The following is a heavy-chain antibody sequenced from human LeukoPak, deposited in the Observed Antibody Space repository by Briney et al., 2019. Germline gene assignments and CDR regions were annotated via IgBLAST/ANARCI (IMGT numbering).Heavy chain of an antibody. V-gene: IGHV3-48*03. CDR3: ATPEGSGSYAY. J-gene: IGHJ4*02. D-gene: IGHD3-10*01. Sequence: GGSLRLSCAASGFTFSSYEMNWVRQAPGKGLEWVSYISSSGSTIYYADSVKGRFTISRDNAKNSLYLQMNSLRAEDTAVYYCATPEGSGSYAYWGQGTLVTVSS. CDR2: ISSSGSTI. CDR1: GFTFSSYE.